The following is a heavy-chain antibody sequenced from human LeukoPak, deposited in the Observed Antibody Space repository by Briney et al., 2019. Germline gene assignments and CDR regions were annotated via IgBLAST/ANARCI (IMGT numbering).Heavy chain of an antibody. V-gene: IGHV1-2*02. CDR2: INPNSGGT. D-gene: IGHD4-17*01. CDR3: ASASYGPEGLFDY. CDR1: GYTFTSYY. J-gene: IGHJ4*02. Sequence: ASVKVSCKASGYTFTSYYMHWVRQAPGQGLEWMGWINPNSGGTNYAQKFQGRVTMTRDTSISTAYMELSRLRSDDTAVYYCASASYGPEGLFDYWGQGTLVTVSS.